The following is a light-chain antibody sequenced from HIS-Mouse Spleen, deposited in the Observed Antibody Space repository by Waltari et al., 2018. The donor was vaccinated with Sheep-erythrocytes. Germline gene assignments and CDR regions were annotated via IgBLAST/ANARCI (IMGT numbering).Light chain of an antibody. CDR2: GGS. J-gene: IGLJ3*02. CDR3: CSYAGSSTPWV. Sequence: QSALTQPASVSGSPGQSITISCTGTSSDVGSYNLVSWYQQHPGKAPKLMIYGGSKRPSGVSNRFSGSKSGHTASLTISGLQAEDEADYYCCSYAGSSTPWVFGGGTKLTVL. CDR1: SSDVGSYNL. V-gene: IGLV2-23*01.